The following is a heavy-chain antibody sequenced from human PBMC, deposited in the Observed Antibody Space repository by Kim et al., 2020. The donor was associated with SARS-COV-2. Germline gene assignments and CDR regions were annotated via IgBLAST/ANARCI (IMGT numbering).Heavy chain of an antibody. D-gene: IGHD1-20*01. CDR2: LSDSGSRT. CDR1: GFTFSIYA. Sequence: GGSLRLSCAVSGFTFSIYAMTWVRQAPGKGLEWVSTLSDSGSRTYYADSVNGRFTISRDNSKNTLYLQMSSLRDEDTAIYYCAKHPSSRGSVYHSDALDFWGQGTMVTVSS. J-gene: IGHJ3*01. V-gene: IGHV3-23*01. CDR3: AKHPSSRGSVYHSDALDF.